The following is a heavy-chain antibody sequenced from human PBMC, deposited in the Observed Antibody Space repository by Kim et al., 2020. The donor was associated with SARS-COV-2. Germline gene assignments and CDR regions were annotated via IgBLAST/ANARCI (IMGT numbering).Heavy chain of an antibody. CDR2: T. V-gene: IGHV3-74*01. CDR3: ARSIVGPSTDY. J-gene: IGHJ4*02. D-gene: IGHD1-26*01. Sequence: TAYADPVEGRFTISRDNAKNTLYLQMNSLRVEDTAVYYCARSIVGPSTDYWGQGTLVTVSS.